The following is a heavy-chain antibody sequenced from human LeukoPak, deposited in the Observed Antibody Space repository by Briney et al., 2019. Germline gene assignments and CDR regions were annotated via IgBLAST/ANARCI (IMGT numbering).Heavy chain of an antibody. CDR2: ISRSGSTI. D-gene: IGHD7-27*01. Sequence: GGSLRLSCAASGFIISNYEMNWVRQAPGKGLEWVSYISRSGSTIYYADSVKGRFTISRDNAKNSLHLQMNSLRAEDTAVYYCARTGGDDYWGQGTLVTVSS. CDR3: ARTGGDDY. J-gene: IGHJ4*02. V-gene: IGHV3-48*03. CDR1: GFIISNYE.